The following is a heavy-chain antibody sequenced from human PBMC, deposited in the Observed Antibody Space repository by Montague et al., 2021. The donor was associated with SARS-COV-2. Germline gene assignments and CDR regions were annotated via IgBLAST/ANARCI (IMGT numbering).Heavy chain of an antibody. CDR3: ARMRAELQWFGESSYFDF. CDR2: INHSGST. V-gene: IGHV4-34*01. D-gene: IGHD3-10*01. J-gene: IGHJ4*02. CDR1: GGSFSGYY. Sequence: SETLSLTCAVYGGSFSGYYWSWIRQPPGKGLEWIGEINHSGSTXXXPSXXXRVTISVDTSKNQFSLKLSSVTAADTAVYYCARMRAELQWFGESSYFDFWGQGTTVTVSS.